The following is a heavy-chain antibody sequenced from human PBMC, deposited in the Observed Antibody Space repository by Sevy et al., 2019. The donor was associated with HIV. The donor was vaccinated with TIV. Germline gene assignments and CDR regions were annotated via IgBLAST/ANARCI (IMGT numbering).Heavy chain of an antibody. CDR1: GYTFTSYY. D-gene: IGHD5-12*01. CDR2: INPSGGST. J-gene: IGHJ3*02. CDR3: AREGPGGYSGYDRTWVVAFDI. Sequence: ASVKVSCKASGYTFTSYYMHWVRQAPGQGLEWMGIINPSGGSTSYAQKFQGRVTMTRDTSTSTVYMELSSLRSEDTTVYYCAREGPGGYSGYDRTWVVAFDIWGQGTMVTVSS. V-gene: IGHV1-46*01.